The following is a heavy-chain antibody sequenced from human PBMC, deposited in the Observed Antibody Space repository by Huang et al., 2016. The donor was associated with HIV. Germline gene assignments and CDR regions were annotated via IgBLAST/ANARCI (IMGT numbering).Heavy chain of an antibody. Sequence: EVQLVQSGAEVKKPGESLKISCRGSGYSFTSYWIGWVRQMPGKGLEWMGIIYPGYSDTSYSPSFQGQVTISADKSIRTAYLQWSSLKASDTAMYYCASSIVVAAWVFDYWGQGTLVTVSS. J-gene: IGHJ4*02. CDR2: IYPGYSDT. D-gene: IGHD3-22*01. V-gene: IGHV5-51*01. CDR3: ASSIVVAAWVFDY. CDR1: GYSFTSYW.